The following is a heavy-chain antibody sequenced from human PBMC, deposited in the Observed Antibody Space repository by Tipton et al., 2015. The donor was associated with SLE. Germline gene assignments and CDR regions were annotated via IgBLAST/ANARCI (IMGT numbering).Heavy chain of an antibody. Sequence: TLSLTCTVSGDSIRRHFWSWIRQPPGKGLEWIGNIFYSGRTDYNPSLKSRVTMSLDTSENQFSLKLSSVTAADTAVYYCARGPWKGGMVRGVTRFDPWGQGTLVTVSS. J-gene: IGHJ5*02. D-gene: IGHD3-10*01. CDR3: ARGPWKGGMVRGVTRFDP. CDR2: IFYSGRT. V-gene: IGHV4-59*11. CDR1: GDSIRRHF.